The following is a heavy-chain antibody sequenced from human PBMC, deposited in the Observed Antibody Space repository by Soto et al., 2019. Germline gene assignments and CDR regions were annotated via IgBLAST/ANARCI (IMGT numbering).Heavy chain of an antibody. CDR1: GGTFSSYA. CDR3: TTHSYGFDAFDL. V-gene: IGHV1-69*01. CDR2: IIPIFGTA. J-gene: IGHJ3*01. D-gene: IGHD5-18*01. Sequence: QVQLVQSGAEVKKPGSSVKVSCKASGGTFSSYAISWVRQAPGQGLEWMGGIIPIFGTANYAQKFQGRVTITADESTSTAYMELSSLRSEDTAVDYCTTHSYGFDAFDLWGQGTMVTVSS.